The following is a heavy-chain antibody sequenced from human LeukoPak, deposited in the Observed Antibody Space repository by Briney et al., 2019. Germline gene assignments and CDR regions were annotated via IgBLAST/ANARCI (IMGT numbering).Heavy chain of an antibody. CDR2: IWYDGSNK. CDR3: ARNPPERPIDY. D-gene: IGHD1-1*01. Sequence: GGSLRLSCVASGFTFNSYGIHWVRQAPGKGLEWVAVIWYDGSNKYYADSVKGRFSISRDNSKSTLYLQMNSLRAEDTALYYCARNPPERPIDYWGQGTLVTVSS. V-gene: IGHV3-33*01. CDR1: GFTFNSYG. J-gene: IGHJ4*02.